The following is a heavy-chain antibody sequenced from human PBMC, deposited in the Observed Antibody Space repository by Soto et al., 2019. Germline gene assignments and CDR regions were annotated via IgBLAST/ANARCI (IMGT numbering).Heavy chain of an antibody. V-gene: IGHV3-33*01. CDR3: ARRQISPPTRGAASARGGMDV. D-gene: IGHD6-13*01. J-gene: IGHJ6*02. Sequence: GGSQRLSSAASGFNFGNYGMHWVRQAPGKGLEWVAVIWNDGNGYYYANSVKGRFTISRDNSKNTLYLQMSSLRVEDTAVYYCARRQISPPTRGAASARGGMDVWGQGTTVTVSS. CDR1: GFNFGNYG. CDR2: IWNDGNGY.